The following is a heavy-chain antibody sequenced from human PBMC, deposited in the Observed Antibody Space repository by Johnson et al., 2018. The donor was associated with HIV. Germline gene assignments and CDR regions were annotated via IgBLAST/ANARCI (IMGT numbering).Heavy chain of an antibody. CDR1: GFDFSIYA. CDR3: TKCIWGSSLIDAFDI. CDR2: ITDRSDTT. D-gene: IGHD6-13*01. V-gene: IGHV3-23*04. Sequence: EVQLVESGGGLVQPGGSLRLSCAASGFDFSIYAMNWVRQAPGKGLEWVSGITDRSDTTYYADSVRGRFTISRDNSKNTLYLQMSSLRAEDTAVYYCTKCIWGSSLIDAFDIWGQGTMVTVSS. J-gene: IGHJ3*02.